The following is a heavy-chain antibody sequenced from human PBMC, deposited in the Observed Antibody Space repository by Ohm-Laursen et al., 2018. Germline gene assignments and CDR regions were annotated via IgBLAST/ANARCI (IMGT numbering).Heavy chain of an antibody. CDR3: ARLSNRGCSAGICYFSYFDY. V-gene: IGHV4-4*07. D-gene: IGHD2-15*01. J-gene: IGHJ4*02. Sequence: SETLSLTCTVSGRSLSTYYWSCIRQPAGQGLEWIGRIYTSGSTEYNPSLKSRVTMSVDTSKNQFSLKLSSVTAADTAVYYCARLSNRGCSAGICYFSYFDYWGQGTLVTVSS. CDR2: IYTSGST. CDR1: GRSLSTYY.